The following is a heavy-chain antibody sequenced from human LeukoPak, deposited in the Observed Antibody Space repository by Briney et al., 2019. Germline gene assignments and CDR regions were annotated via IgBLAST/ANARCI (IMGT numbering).Heavy chain of an antibody. Sequence: SVKVSCKASGGTFRSNDITWVRQAPGQGLEWMGGITPTFGTGNFAQKFQGGVTITADESTSTAYMELSSLRSEDTALYYCARSFRYNYGSDYWGQGTLVTVSS. V-gene: IGHV1-69*01. D-gene: IGHD5-18*01. CDR3: ARSFRYNYGSDY. CDR1: GGTFRSND. CDR2: ITPTFGTG. J-gene: IGHJ4*02.